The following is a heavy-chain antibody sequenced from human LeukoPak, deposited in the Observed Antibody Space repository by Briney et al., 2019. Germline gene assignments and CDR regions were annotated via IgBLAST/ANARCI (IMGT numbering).Heavy chain of an antibody. CDR3: ARTAVADEYFQH. D-gene: IGHD6-19*01. CDR1: GGSISSSSYY. Sequence: PSETLSLTCTVSGGSISSSSYYWGWIRQPPGKGLEWIGSIYYSGRTYYNPSLKSRVTISVDTSKNQFSLKLSSVTAADTAVYYCARTAVADEYFQHWGQGTLVTVSS. J-gene: IGHJ1*01. CDR2: IYYSGRT. V-gene: IGHV4-39*07.